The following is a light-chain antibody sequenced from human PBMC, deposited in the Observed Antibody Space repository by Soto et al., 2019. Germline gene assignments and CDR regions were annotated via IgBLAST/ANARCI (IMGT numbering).Light chain of an antibody. J-gene: IGKJ1*01. V-gene: IGKV1-5*01. CDR3: QPYESYSSGP. CDR1: QTVNTW. Sequence: DIQMTQSPSTLSASVGDRVTITCRASQTVNTWLAWYQQKPGKAPKVLIFGASSLKTGVPSRFSGSGSGTEFTLTISNLQPDDFATYYCQPYESYSSGPFGQGTNVDIK. CDR2: GAS.